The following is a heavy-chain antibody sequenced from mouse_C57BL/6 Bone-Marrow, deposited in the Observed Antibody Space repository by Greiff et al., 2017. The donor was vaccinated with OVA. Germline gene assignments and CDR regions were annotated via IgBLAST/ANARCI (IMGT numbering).Heavy chain of an antibody. D-gene: IGHD2-4*01. CDR2: IYPGDGDT. J-gene: IGHJ4*01. CDR1: GYAFSSYW. Sequence: QVQLQQSGAELVKPGASVKISCKASGYAFSSYWMNWVKQRPGKGLEWIGQIYPGDGDTNYNGKFKGKATLTADKSSSTAYMQLSSLTSEDSAVYFCARMGGGLRRYYAMDYWGQGTSVTVSS. CDR3: ARMGGGLRRYYAMDY. V-gene: IGHV1-80*01.